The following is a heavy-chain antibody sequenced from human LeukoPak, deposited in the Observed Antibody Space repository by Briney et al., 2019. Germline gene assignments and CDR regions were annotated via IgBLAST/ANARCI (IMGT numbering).Heavy chain of an antibody. CDR2: INSGGSST. D-gene: IGHD2-15*01. V-gene: IGHV3-74*01. J-gene: IGHJ3*02. Sequence: PGGSLRLSCAASGFTFSSYWMHWVRQAPGKGLVWVSRINSGGSSTSYADSVKGRFTISRDNAKNTLYLQMNSLKTEDTAVYYCTTDRPSCSDDAFDIWGQGTMVTVSS. CDR1: GFTFSSYW. CDR3: TTDRPSCSDDAFDI.